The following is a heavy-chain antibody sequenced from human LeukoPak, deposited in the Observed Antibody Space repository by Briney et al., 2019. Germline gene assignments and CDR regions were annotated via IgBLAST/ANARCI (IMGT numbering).Heavy chain of an antibody. D-gene: IGHD2-2*01. CDR1: VGSFCGSY. J-gene: IGHJ5*02. V-gene: IGHV4-31*11. CDR3: ARAGTHLSRSTCYGRNWFDL. CDR2: IYYSGST. Sequence: SETLSLTCAVDVGSFCGSYWRSMRQHPGKGLEWIGYIYYSGSTYYNPSLKSRVTISLDTSKNQFPLKLSSVTAADTAVYYCARAGTHLSRSTCYGRNWFDLSGQGTLVTVSS.